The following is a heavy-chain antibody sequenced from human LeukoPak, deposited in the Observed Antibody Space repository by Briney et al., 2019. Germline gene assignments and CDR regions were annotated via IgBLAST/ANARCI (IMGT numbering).Heavy chain of an antibody. CDR1: GFTFSSYA. V-gene: IGHV3-23*01. J-gene: IGHJ4*02. CDR2: ISGSGRST. CDR3: AKFRSSVTSGSLKDYDY. Sequence: PGGSLRLSCAASGFTFSSYAMGWVRQAPGKGLEWVSAISGSGRSTYYADSVKGRFTISRDSSKSTLYLQMNSLRAEDTAVYYCAKFRSSVTSGSLKDYDYWGQGNLVTVSS. D-gene: IGHD6-19*01.